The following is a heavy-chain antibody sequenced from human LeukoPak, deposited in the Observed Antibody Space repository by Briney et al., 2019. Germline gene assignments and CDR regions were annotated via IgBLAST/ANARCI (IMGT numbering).Heavy chain of an antibody. CDR2: IIPIFGTA. V-gene: IGHV1-69*05. J-gene: IGHJ3*02. CDR1: GDTFSSYA. D-gene: IGHD2/OR15-2a*01. CDR3: ARAPTSSTRDAFDI. Sequence: SVKVSCKASGDTFSSYAISWVRQAPGQGLEWMGGIIPIFGTANYAQKFQGRVTITTDESTSTAYMELSSLRSEDTAVYYCARAPTSSTRDAFDIWGQGTMVTVSS.